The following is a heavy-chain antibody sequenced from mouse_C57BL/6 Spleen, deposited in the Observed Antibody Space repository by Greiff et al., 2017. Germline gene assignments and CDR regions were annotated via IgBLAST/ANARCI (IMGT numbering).Heavy chain of an antibody. Sequence: QVQLQQSGAELARPGASVKMSCKASGYTFTSYTMHWVKQRPGQGLEWIGYINPSSGYTKYNQKFKDKATLTADKSSSTAYMQLSSLTSEDSAVYYCASGYDYDGRNAMEYWGQGTSVTVSS. V-gene: IGHV1-4*01. D-gene: IGHD2-4*01. J-gene: IGHJ4*01. CDR3: ASGYDYDGRNAMEY. CDR1: GYTFTSYT. CDR2: INPSSGYT.